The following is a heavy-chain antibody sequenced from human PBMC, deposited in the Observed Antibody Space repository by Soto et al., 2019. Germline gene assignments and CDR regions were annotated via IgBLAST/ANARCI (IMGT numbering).Heavy chain of an antibody. J-gene: IGHJ3*02. CDR1: GGSFSGYY. D-gene: IGHD3-10*01. V-gene: IGHV4-34*01. Sequence: SETLSLTCAVYGGSFSGYYWSWIRQPPRKGLEWIGEINHSGSTNYNPSLKSRVTISVDTSKNQFSLKLSSVTAADTAVYYCARRYGGAFDIWGQGTMVTVSS. CDR2: INHSGST. CDR3: ARRYGGAFDI.